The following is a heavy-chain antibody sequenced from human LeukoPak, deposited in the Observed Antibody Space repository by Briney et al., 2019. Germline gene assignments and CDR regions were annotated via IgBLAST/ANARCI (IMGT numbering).Heavy chain of an antibody. V-gene: IGHV3-30*03. CDR2: ISFDGSNK. CDR1: GFTFSSSG. D-gene: IGHD3-22*01. J-gene: IGHJ4*02. CDR3: ARDGIYDSSGYYSPPFDY. Sequence: GGSLRLSCAASGFTFSSSGMYWVRQAPGKGLEWVAVISFDGSNKYYADSVKGRFAISRDNSKDTLYLQMNSLRAEDTAVYYCARDGIYDSSGYYSPPFDYWGQGTLVTVSS.